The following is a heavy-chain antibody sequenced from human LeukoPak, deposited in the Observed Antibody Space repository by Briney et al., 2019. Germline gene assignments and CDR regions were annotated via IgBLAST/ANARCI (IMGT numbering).Heavy chain of an antibody. V-gene: IGHV4-39*07. CDR3: ARGVYSSSWYFDY. CDR2: VHYSGST. Sequence: PSETLPLTCTVSGDSISSSSYYWGWIRQPPGKGLEWIGSVHYSGSTYFDPSLKSRVTISVDTSKNQFSLKLSSVTAADTAVYYCARGVYSSSWYFDYWGQGTLVTVSS. J-gene: IGHJ4*02. D-gene: IGHD6-13*01. CDR1: GDSISSSSYY.